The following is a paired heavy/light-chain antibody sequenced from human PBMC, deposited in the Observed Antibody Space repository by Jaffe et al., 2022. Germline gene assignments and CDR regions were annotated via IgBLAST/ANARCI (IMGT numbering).Light chain of an antibody. CDR1: QGISSY. CDR2: AAS. Sequence: AIRMTQSPSSFSASTGDRVTITCRASQGISSYLAWYQQKPGKAPKLLIYAASTLQSGVPSRFSGSGSGTDFTLTISCLQSEDFATYYCQQYYSYPPFTFGPGTKVDIK. CDR3: QQYYSYPPFT. V-gene: IGKV1-8*01. J-gene: IGKJ3*01.
Heavy chain of an antibody. Sequence: QVQLVESGGGVVQPGGSLRLSCAASGFTFSSYGMHWVRQAPGKGLEWVAFIRYDGSNKYYADSVKGRFTISRDNSKNTLYLQMNSLRAEDTAVYYCAKDGLGKYCSGGSCYSIGSNYYYYMDVWGKGTTVTVSS. CDR1: GFTFSSYG. D-gene: IGHD2-15*01. J-gene: IGHJ6*03. CDR3: AKDGLGKYCSGGSCYSIGSNYYYYMDV. CDR2: IRYDGSNK. V-gene: IGHV3-30*02.